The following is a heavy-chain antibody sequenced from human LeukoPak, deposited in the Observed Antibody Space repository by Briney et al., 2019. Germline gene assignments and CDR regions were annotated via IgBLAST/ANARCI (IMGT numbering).Heavy chain of an antibody. CDR1: GYTFTSYG. CDR3: TREATGYSWFDP. CDR2: ISGYNGNT. Sequence: GASVKVSCKASGYTFTSYGNSWVRQAPGQGLEWMGWISGYNGNTNYAQKFQGRVTMTTDTSTNTAYMELRSLRSDDTAVYYCTREATGYSWFDPWGQGTLVTVSS. D-gene: IGHD3-9*01. V-gene: IGHV1-18*01. J-gene: IGHJ5*02.